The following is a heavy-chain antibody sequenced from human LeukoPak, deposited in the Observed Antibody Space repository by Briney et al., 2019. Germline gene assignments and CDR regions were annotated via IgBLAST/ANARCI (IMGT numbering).Heavy chain of an antibody. CDR3: ATRRYSNPLVDYYYYYGMDV. CDR1: GYTLTELS. CDR2: FEPEDGET. J-gene: IGHJ6*02. Sequence: ASVEVSCKVSGYTLTELSMHWVRQAPGKGLEWMGGFEPEDGETIYAQKFQGRVTMTEDTSTDTAYMELSSLRSEDTAVYYCATRRYSNPLVDYYYYYGMDVWGQGTTVTVSS. D-gene: IGHD4-4*01. V-gene: IGHV1-24*01.